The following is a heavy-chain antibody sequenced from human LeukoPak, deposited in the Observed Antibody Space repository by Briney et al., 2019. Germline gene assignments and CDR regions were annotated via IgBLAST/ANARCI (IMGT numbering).Heavy chain of an antibody. Sequence: SETLSLTCTVSGGSISSGDYYWSWIRQPPGKGLEWIGYIYYSGSTYYNPSLKSRVTISVDTSKNQFSLKLSSVTAADTAVYYCARVARKLDDYAAFDIWGQGTMVTVSS. V-gene: IGHV4-30-4*01. CDR1: GGSISSGDYY. J-gene: IGHJ3*02. CDR2: IYYSGST. CDR3: ARVARKLDDYAAFDI. D-gene: IGHD4-17*01.